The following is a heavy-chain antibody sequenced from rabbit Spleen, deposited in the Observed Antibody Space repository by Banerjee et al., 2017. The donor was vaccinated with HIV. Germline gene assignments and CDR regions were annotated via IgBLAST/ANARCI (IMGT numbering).Heavy chain of an antibody. Sequence: QSLEESGGDLVKPGASLTLTCKASGFDFTTTYYMCWVRQAPGKGLQLIACIDTSSGSTDYASWVNGRFTISKTSSTTVDLKMTSLTAADTATYFCARSTSAAYDLWGPGTLVTVS. CDR1: GFDFTTTYY. CDR2: IDTSSGST. J-gene: IGHJ4*01. D-gene: IGHD6-1*01. CDR3: ARSTSAAYDL. V-gene: IGHV1S40*01.